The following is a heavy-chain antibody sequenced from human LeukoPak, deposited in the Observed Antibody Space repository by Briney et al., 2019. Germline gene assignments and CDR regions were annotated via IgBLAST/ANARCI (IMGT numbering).Heavy chain of an antibody. CDR2: INPNSGGT. CDR3: ARESHAAHDAFDI. J-gene: IGHJ3*02. Sequence: APVKVSCKASGYTFTGYYMHWVRQAPGQGLEWMGWINPNSGGTNYAQKFQGRVTMTRDTSISTAYMELSRLRSDDTAVYYCARESHAAHDAFDIWGQGTMVTVSS. V-gene: IGHV1-2*02. D-gene: IGHD2-15*01. CDR1: GYTFTGYY.